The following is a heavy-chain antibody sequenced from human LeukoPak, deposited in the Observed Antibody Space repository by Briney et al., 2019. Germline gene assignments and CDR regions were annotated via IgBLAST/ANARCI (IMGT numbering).Heavy chain of an antibody. CDR3: AKVETAAAATLRGFDY. CDR1: GFTFSSYA. D-gene: IGHD6-13*01. Sequence: GGSLRLSCAASGFTFSSYAMSWVRQAPGRGLEWVSSIGGSGGSTYYADSVKGRFTISRDNSKNTLYLQMNSLRAEDTAVYYCAKVETAAAATLRGFDYWGQGTLVTVSS. J-gene: IGHJ4*02. V-gene: IGHV3-23*01. CDR2: IGGSGGST.